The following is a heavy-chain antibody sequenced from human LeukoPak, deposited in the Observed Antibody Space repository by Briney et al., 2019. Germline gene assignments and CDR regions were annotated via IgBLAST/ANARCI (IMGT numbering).Heavy chain of an antibody. CDR1: GGTFSSYA. CDR2: IIPIFGTA. D-gene: IGHD6-13*01. V-gene: IGHV1-69*06. CDR3: ARDSVQYSSSWYHVIGYYYYMDV. Sequence: GASVKVSCKASGGTFSSYAISWVRQAPGQGLEWMGGIIPIFGTANYAQKFQGRVTITADKSTSTAYMELSSLRSEDTAVYYCARDSVQYSSSWYHVIGYYYYMDVWGKGTTVTVSS. J-gene: IGHJ6*03.